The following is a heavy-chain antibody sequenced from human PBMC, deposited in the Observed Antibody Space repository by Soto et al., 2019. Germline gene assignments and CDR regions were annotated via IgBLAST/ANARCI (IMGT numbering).Heavy chain of an antibody. D-gene: IGHD3-22*01. CDR2: FDPEEGEA. J-gene: IGHJ5*02. V-gene: IGHV1-24*01. CDR1: GYTLTYLP. Sequence: ASVKVSCKVSGYTLTYLPIHWVRQAPGKGLEWMGRFDPEEGEAIYAQKFQGRVTMSEDTSTDTAYMELSSLRSEDTAVYYCATDNFYDSSGYYSWFDPWGQGTLVTVSS. CDR3: ATDNFYDSSGYYSWFDP.